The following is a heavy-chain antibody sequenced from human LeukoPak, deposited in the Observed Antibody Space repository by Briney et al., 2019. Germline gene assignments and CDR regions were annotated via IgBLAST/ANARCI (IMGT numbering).Heavy chain of an antibody. CDR3: VMDRTKPGTHLDY. CDR2: ISSNGGST. Sequence: GGSLRLSCSASGFTFSSYAMHWVRQAPGKGLEYVSAISSNGGSTYYADSVKGRFTISRDNSKNTLYLQMSSLRAEDTAVYYCVMDRTKPGTHLDYWGQGTLVTVSS. J-gene: IGHJ4*02. D-gene: IGHD1-1*01. V-gene: IGHV3-64D*09. CDR1: GFTFSSYA.